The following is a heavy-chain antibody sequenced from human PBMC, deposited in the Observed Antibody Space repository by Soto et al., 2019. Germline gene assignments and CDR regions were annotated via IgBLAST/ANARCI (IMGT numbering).Heavy chain of an antibody. CDR3: ARDWSTVVTRGLADY. J-gene: IGHJ4*02. Sequence: QVQLVESGGGVVQPGRSLRLSCAASGFTFSSYAMHWVRQAPGKGLEWVAVISYDGSNKYYADSVKGRFTISRDNSKNTLYLQMNSLRAEDTAVYYGARDWSTVVTRGLADYWGQGTLVTVSS. D-gene: IGHD2-21*02. V-gene: IGHV3-30-3*01. CDR2: ISYDGSNK. CDR1: GFTFSSYA.